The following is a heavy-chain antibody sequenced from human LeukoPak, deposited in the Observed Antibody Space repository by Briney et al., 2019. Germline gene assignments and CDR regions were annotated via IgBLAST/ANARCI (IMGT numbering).Heavy chain of an antibody. D-gene: IGHD6-13*01. CDR1: GFTFNTYN. CDR3: AGRWSPPYTSSWPYYFDY. CDR2: ITSSSSYI. Sequence: GVSLRLSCAASGFTFNTYNMNWVRQAPGQGLEWVSSITSSSSYIYYADSGKGRFTISRDNAKNSLYLQMNSLRVEDTAVYYCAGRWSPPYTSSWPYYFDYWGQGILVTVSS. V-gene: IGHV3-21*01. J-gene: IGHJ4*02.